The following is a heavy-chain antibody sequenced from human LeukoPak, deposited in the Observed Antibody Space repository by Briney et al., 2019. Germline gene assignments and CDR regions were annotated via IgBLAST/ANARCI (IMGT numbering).Heavy chain of an antibody. D-gene: IGHD5-18*01. Sequence: PSETLSLTCSVSGVPITGFYWAWIRQPAGGGLEWLGRIYASGSANYGPSLKSRVTMSVDTSKNQVSLKLTSVTAADTAIYYCARDGYSYGSPYFDYWGQGSLVTVSS. J-gene: IGHJ4*02. CDR3: ARDGYSYGSPYFDY. CDR2: IYASGSA. V-gene: IGHV4-4*07. CDR1: GVPITGFY.